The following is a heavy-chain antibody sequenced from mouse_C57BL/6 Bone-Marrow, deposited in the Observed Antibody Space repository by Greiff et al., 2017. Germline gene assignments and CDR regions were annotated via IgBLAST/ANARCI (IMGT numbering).Heavy chain of an antibody. D-gene: IGHD1-1*01. J-gene: IGHJ4*01. CDR3: TRDHHSSSYDYAMDY. CDR1: GFTFSSYA. V-gene: IGHV5-9-1*02. Sequence: EVKLMESGEGLVKPGGSLKLSCAASGFTFSSYAMSWVRQTPEKRLEWVAYISRGGDYIYYADTVKGRFTISRDNARNTLYLQMSSLKSEDTAMYYCTRDHHSSSYDYAMDYWGQGTSVTVSS. CDR2: ISRGGDYI.